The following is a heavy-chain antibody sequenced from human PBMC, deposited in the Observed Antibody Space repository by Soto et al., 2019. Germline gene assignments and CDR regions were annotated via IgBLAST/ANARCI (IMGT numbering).Heavy chain of an antibody. D-gene: IGHD6-13*01. CDR1: GFTFRGFT. V-gene: IGHV3-21*01. CDR2: ISSNSAYI. J-gene: IGHJ5*02. Sequence: GGSLRLSCAASGFTFRGFTINWVRQAPGKGLEWVSTISSNSAYIYYTDALRGRFTISRDNAKNSLHLQMNSLRAEDTAVYYCTRDASRDSSARGWFDPWGPGILVTVSS. CDR3: TRDASRDSSARGWFDP.